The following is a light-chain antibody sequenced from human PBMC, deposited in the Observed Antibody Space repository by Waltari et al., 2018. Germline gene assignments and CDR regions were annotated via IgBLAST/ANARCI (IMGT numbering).Light chain of an antibody. Sequence: QSARTQPASVSGSPGQSSTISCVGTASDICADNYVSWYQLYQGKAPKLMIFDVSKLPSGVSNRFSASKSANTASLTISGLQAEDEADYYCSSYTNTNTFVLFGGGTKLTVL. CDR3: SSYTNTNTFVL. CDR1: ASDICADNY. CDR2: DVS. V-gene: IGLV2-14*03. J-gene: IGLJ2*01.